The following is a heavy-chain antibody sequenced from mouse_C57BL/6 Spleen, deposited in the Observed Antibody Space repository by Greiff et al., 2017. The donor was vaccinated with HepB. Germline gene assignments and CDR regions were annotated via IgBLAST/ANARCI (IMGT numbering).Heavy chain of an antibody. CDR2: IDPETGGT. D-gene: IGHD4-1*01. V-gene: IGHV1-15*01. CDR3: TRGGWDVKDY. J-gene: IGHJ2*01. CDR1: GYTFTDYE. Sequence: VKLQQSGAELVRPGASVTLSCKASGYTFTDYEMHWVKQTPVHGLEWIGAIDPETGGTAYNQKFKGKAILTADKSSSTAYMELRSLTSEDSAVYYCTRGGWDVKDYWGQGTTLTVSS.